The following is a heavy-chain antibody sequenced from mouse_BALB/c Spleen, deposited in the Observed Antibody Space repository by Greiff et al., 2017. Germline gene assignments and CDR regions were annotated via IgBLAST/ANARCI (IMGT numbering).Heavy chain of an antibody. Sequence: DVMLVESGGGLVKPGGSLKLSCAASGFTFSSYAMSWVRQSPEKRLEWVAEISSGGSYTYYPDTVTGRFTISRDNAKNTLYLEMSSLRSEDTAMYYCARDHGNYGSRGFAYWGQGTLVTVSA. J-gene: IGHJ3*01. V-gene: IGHV5-9-4*01. CDR1: GFTFSSYA. CDR2: ISSGGSYT. CDR3: ARDHGNYGSRGFAY. D-gene: IGHD1-1*01.